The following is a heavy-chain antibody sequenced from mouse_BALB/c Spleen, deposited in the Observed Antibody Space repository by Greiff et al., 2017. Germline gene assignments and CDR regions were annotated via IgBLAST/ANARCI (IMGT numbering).Heavy chain of an antibody. CDR2: ISYSGST. Sequence: EVKLQESGPGLVKPSQSLSLTCTVTGYSITSDYAWNWIRQFPGNKLEWMGYISYSGSTSYNPSLKSRISITRDTSKNQFFLQLNSVTTEDTATYYCARGGIYYYGSSLFAYWGQGTLVTVSA. CDR1: GYSITSDYA. D-gene: IGHD1-1*01. V-gene: IGHV3-2*02. J-gene: IGHJ3*01. CDR3: ARGGIYYYGSSLFAY.